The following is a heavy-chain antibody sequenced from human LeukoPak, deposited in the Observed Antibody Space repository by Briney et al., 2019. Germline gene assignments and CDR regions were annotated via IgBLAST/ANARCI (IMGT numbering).Heavy chain of an antibody. D-gene: IGHD3-22*01. CDR2: INPNSGGT. CDR1: GYTFTGYY. CDR3: ARDYYASSGYYTRDAFDI. V-gene: IGHV1-2*02. Sequence: ASVKVSCKASGYTFTGYYMHWVRQAPGQGLEWMGWINPNSGGTNYAEKFQGRVTMTRDTSISTAYMELSRLRSDDTAVYYCARDYYASSGYYTRDAFDIWGQGTMVTVSS. J-gene: IGHJ3*02.